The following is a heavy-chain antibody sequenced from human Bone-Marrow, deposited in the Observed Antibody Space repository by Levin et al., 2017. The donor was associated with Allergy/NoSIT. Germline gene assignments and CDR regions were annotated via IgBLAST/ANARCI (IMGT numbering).Heavy chain of an antibody. J-gene: IGHJ1*01. V-gene: IGHV3-30*03. CDR3: VDQWPFNH. CDR2: ISYDGSKI. Sequence: LSGGSLRLSCAASGFTFETYGMHWVRQAPGKGLEWVAYISYDGSKIVYGDSMKDRFTISRDNSENTVHLEMNSLRHEDTAVYHCVDQWPFNHWGQGTLVSVSS. CDR1: GFTFETYG. D-gene: IGHD6-19*01.